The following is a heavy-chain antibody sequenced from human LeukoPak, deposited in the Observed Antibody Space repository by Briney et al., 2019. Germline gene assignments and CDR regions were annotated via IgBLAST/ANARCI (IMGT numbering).Heavy chain of an antibody. CDR2: INPNSGGT. J-gene: IGHJ5*02. D-gene: IGHD2-21*02. V-gene: IGHV1-2*02. CDR1: GHTFTRYY. Sequence: GASVKVSCKASGHTFTRYYMHWVRQAPGQGLEWMGWINPNSGGTNYAQKFQGRVTMTRDTSISTAYMELSRLRSDDTAVYYCARDRRIVVVTAIRWFDPWGQGTLVTVSS. CDR3: ARDRRIVVVTAIRWFDP.